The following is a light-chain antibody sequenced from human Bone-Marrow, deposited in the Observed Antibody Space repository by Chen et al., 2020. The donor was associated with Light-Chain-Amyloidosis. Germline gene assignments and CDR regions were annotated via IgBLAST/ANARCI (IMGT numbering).Light chain of an antibody. J-gene: IGKJ2*01. Sequence: EVVFTQSPATLSFPPGDRATLSCRASQIVSNSLAWYQQKPGQAPRLLIYSASNSATDNAARCSGSGSGTDFTLTISGLEHDDCVVCYCQHRSSSSWYTFGQGTKLESK. V-gene: IGKV3-11*01. CDR3: QHRSSSSWYT. CDR1: QIVSNS. CDR2: SAS.